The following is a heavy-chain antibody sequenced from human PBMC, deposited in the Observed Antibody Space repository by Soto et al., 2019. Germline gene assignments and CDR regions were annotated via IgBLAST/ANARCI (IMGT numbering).Heavy chain of an antibody. CDR2: INHSGGT. CDR3: ARDRQYYQFWSGYQNERPYGMDV. Sequence: PSETLSLTCGVYGGSFSGYYRTWIRQAPGKGLEWIGEINHSGGTNYNSSLKSRVTISVDTSKNQLSLTLYSVTAADTAVYYCARDRQYYQFWSGYQNERPYGMDVWGQGTTVTVSS. D-gene: IGHD3-3*02. CDR1: GGSFSGYY. V-gene: IGHV4-34*01. J-gene: IGHJ6*02.